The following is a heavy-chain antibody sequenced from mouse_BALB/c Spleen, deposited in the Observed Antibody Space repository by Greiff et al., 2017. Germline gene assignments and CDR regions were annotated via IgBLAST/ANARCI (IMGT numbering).Heavy chain of an antibody. CDR2: INPSNGRT. J-gene: IGHJ2*01. D-gene: IGHD2-3*01. Sequence: VQLQQPGAELVKPGASVKLSCKASGYTFTSYWMHWVKQRPGQGLEWIGEINPSNGRTNYNEKFKSKATLTVDKSSSTAYMQLSSLTSEDSAVYYCAPYDGYYLDYGGQGTTLSLL. CDR3: APYDGYYLDY. CDR1: GYTFTSYW. V-gene: IGHV1S81*02.